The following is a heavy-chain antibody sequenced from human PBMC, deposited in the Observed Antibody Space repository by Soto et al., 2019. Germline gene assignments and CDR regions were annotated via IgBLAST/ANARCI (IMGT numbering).Heavy chain of an antibody. CDR2: MNPNSGNT. Sequence: QVQLVQSGAEVKKPGASVKVSCKASGYTFTSYDINWVRQATGQGLEWMGLMNPNSGNTGYAQKFQGRVTMTRNTSISTAYMELSSLRSEDTAVYYCARGRRPVTTSYYYYYMDVWGKGTTVTVSS. V-gene: IGHV1-8*01. CDR3: ARGRRPVTTSYYYYYMDV. J-gene: IGHJ6*03. D-gene: IGHD4-4*01. CDR1: GYTFTSYD.